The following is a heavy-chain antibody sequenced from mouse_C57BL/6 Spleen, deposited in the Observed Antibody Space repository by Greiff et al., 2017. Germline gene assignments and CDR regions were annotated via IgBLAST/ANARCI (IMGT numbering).Heavy chain of an antibody. CDR1: GYTFTTYP. Sequence: QVQLQQSGAELVKPGASVKMSCKASGYTFTTYPIEWMKQNHGKSLEWIGNFHPDNDDTKYNEKFKGKATLTAEKSSSTVYLELSRLTSYDAAVYYYSREGDYGSSYDYWGQGTTLTVSS. V-gene: IGHV1-47*01. J-gene: IGHJ2*01. CDR3: SREGDYGSSYDY. CDR2: FHPDNDDT. D-gene: IGHD1-1*01.